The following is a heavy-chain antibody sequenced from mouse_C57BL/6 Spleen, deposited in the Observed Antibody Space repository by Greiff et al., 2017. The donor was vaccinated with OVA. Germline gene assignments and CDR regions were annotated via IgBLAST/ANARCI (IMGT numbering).Heavy chain of an antibody. V-gene: IGHV1-26*01. J-gene: IGHJ3*01. CDR3: ARSDCDGGAWFAY. CDR2: INPNNGGT. Sequence: VQLQQSGPELVKPGASVKISCKASGYTFTDYYMNWVKQSHGKSLEWIGDINPNNGGTSYNQKFKGKATLTVDKSSSTAYMELRSLTSEDSAVYYCARSDCDGGAWFAYWGQGTLVTVSA. CDR1: GYTFTDYY.